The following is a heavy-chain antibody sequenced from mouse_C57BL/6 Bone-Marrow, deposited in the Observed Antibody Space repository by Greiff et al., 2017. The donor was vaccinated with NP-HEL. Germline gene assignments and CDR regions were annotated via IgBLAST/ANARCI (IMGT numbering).Heavy chain of an antibody. D-gene: IGHD2-2*01. V-gene: IGHV14-4*01. CDR3: TTRGYDEHYYAMDY. CDR1: GFNIKDDY. CDR2: IDPENGDT. J-gene: IGHJ4*01. Sequence: EVQLQQSGAELVRPGASVKLSCTASGFNIKDDYMHWVKQRPEQGLEWIGWIDPENGDTEYAAKFQGKATITADTSSNTAYLQLSSLTSEDTAVYYCTTRGYDEHYYAMDYWGQGTSVTVSS.